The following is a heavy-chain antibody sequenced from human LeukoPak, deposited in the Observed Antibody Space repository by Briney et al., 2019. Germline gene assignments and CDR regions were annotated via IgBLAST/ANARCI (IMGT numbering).Heavy chain of an antibody. V-gene: IGHV1-46*03. CDR1: GYTFTNYY. Sequence: ASVKVSCKASGYTFTNYYIHRVRQAPGQGLEWMGIINPSGGSTFYTQKFRGRVTMTRDTSTSTVYMELSSLRSEDTAVYYCASESSGYSVPRIDFWGQGTLVTVSS. CDR2: INPSGGST. CDR3: ASESSGYSVPRIDF. D-gene: IGHD3-22*01. J-gene: IGHJ4*02.